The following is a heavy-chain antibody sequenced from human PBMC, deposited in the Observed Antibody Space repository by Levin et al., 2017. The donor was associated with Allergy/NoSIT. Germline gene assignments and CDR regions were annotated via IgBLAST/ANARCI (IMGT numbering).Heavy chain of an antibody. V-gene: IGHV1-2*06. CDR2: INPNSGGT. CDR1: GYTFTGYY. CDR3: CVVAPGAGPITSLDF. Sequence: ASVKVSCKASGYTFTGYYMHWVRQAPGQGLEWMGRINPNSGGTTYAQKFQGRVTMTSDTSISTAYMELSRLTSDDTAVYYCCVVAPGAGPITSLDFWGQGTLVTVSS. J-gene: IGHJ4*02. D-gene: IGHD2-15*01.